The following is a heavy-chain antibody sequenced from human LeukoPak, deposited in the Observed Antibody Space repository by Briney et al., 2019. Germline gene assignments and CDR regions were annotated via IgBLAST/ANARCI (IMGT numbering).Heavy chain of an antibody. CDR1: GFTFDDYG. CDR3: GRDLDWGAFDH. J-gene: IGHJ4*02. V-gene: IGHV3-23*01. Sequence: GGSLRLSCAASGFTFDDYGMDWVRQAPGKGLEWVSGIVGSGGTTYYADSVKGRFTISRDNSKNALYLQMNSLRAEDTAVYYCGRDLDWGAFDHWGQGTLVTVSS. CDR2: IVGSGGTT. D-gene: IGHD3-9*01.